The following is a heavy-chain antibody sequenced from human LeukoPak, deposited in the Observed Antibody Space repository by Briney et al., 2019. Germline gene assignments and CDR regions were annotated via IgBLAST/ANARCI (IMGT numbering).Heavy chain of an antibody. CDR1: GCSISSSSYY. CDR2: IYYSGST. CDR3: ARKAYCGGDCLDY. V-gene: IGHV4-39*01. J-gene: IGHJ4*02. Sequence: SETLSLTCTVSGCSISSSSYYWGWIRQPPGKGLEWIWRIYYSGSTYYNPSLKSRVTISVDTSKNQFSLKLSSVTAADTAVYYCARKAYCGGDCLDYWGQGTLVTVSS. D-gene: IGHD2-21*02.